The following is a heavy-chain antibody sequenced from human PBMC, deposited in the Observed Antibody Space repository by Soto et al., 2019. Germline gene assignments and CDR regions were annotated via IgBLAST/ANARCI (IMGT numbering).Heavy chain of an antibody. CDR2: SKANHQNFAT. CDR1: AFTFSDHY. CDR3: AKEGEARYLDL. V-gene: IGHV3-72*01. Sequence: GGSLRVYCADSAFTFSDHYMDWVRQAPGKGLEWVARSKANHQNFATEYAASVKGRLTISRDVSQNSVHLQMDSLQPEDTAVYFCAKEGEARYLDLWGQGTLVTVS. J-gene: IGHJ5*02. D-gene: IGHD1-1*01.